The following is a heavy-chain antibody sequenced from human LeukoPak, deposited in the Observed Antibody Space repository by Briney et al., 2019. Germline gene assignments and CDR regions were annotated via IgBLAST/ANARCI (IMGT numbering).Heavy chain of an antibody. J-gene: IGHJ3*01. V-gene: IGHV3-48*02. Sequence: PGGSLRLSCAVSGFTFSGYSMNWVRQAPGKELGWVSYISFSSSSIYYADSVKGRFTVSRDNAKNSLYLRMNSLRDEDTAVYYCVKTRGSQEVRAFEVWGQGTMVTVSS. CDR1: GFTFSGYS. CDR3: VKTRGSQEVRAFEV. D-gene: IGHD5-12*01. CDR2: ISFSSSSI.